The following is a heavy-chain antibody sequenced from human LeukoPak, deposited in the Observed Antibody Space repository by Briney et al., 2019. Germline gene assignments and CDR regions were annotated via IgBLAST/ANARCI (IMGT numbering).Heavy chain of an antibody. Sequence: ASVKVSCKASGGTFSSYAISWVRQAPGQGLEWMGGIIPIFGTANYAQRFQGRVTITAHESTSTAYMELSSLRSEDTAVYYCARADYYGSGSYGIYYYYGMDVWGQGTTVTVSS. CDR2: IIPIFGTA. CDR3: ARADYYGSGSYGIYYYYGMDV. D-gene: IGHD3-10*01. V-gene: IGHV1-69*13. CDR1: GGTFSSYA. J-gene: IGHJ6*02.